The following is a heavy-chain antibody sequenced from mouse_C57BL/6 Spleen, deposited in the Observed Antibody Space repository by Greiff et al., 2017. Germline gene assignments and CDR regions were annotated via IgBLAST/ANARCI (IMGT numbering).Heavy chain of an antibody. CDR1: GYTFTSYT. V-gene: IGHV1-4*01. CDR3: ARDGTGPGAMDG. D-gene: IGHD3-1*01. CDR2: INPISGYT. J-gene: IGHJ4*01. Sequence: QVQLQQSGAELARPGASVKMSCKASGYTFTSYTMHWVRQRPGQGLEWIGYINPISGYTKYNQKFKDKATLTAAKSSSAAYMQLSRLTSEDSAVYACARDGTGPGAMDGWGQGTSVTVSS.